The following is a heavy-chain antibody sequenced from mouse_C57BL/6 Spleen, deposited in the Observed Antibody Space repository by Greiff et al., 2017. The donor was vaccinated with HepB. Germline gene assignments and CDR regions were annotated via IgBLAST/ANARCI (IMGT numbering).Heavy chain of an antibody. CDR1: GYTFTSYW. D-gene: IGHD3-2*02. Sequence: QVQLQQPGAELVKPGASVKLSCKASGYTFTSYWMQWVKQRPGQGLEWIGEIDPSDSYTNYNQKFKGKATLTVDTSSSTAYMQLSSLTSEDSAVYYCARYRTAQVSFDWWGQGTTLTVSS. J-gene: IGHJ2*01. V-gene: IGHV1-50*01. CDR3: ARYRTAQVSFDW. CDR2: IDPSDSYT.